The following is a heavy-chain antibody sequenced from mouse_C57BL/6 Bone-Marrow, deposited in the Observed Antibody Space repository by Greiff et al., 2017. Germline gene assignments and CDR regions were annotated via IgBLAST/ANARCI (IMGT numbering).Heavy chain of an antibody. Sequence: EVQLVESGGGLVKPGGSLKLSCAASGFTFSSSAMSWVRQTPEKRLEWVATISDGGSYTYYPANVKGRFTISRDNAKNNLYLQMGHLKSEDTAMYYCAREGDDGGYFDYWGQGTTLTVSS. V-gene: IGHV5-4*01. CDR1: GFTFSSSA. D-gene: IGHD2-3*01. CDR2: ISDGGSYT. J-gene: IGHJ2*01. CDR3: AREGDDGGYFDY.